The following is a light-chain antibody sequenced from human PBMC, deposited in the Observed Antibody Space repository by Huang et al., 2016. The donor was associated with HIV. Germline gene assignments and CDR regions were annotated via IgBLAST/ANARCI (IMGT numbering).Light chain of an antibody. CDR2: AAS. CDR3: QQSYSTLRYT. V-gene: IGKV1-39*01. Sequence: DIQMTQSPSSLSASVGDRVTITCRASQSISSYLNWYQQKPGKAPKLRIYAASSLQSGVPSSFSGSGSGTDFTLTISSLQPEDFATYYCQQSYSTLRYTFGQGTKLEIK. J-gene: IGKJ2*01. CDR1: QSISSY.